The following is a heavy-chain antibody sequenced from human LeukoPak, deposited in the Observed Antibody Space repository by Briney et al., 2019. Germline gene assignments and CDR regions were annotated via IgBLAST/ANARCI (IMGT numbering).Heavy chain of an antibody. J-gene: IGHJ4*02. CDR3: AGYCSSTSCYASLY. V-gene: IGHV1-69*13. CDR1: GGTFSSYA. D-gene: IGHD2-2*01. CDR2: IIPIFGTA. Sequence: ASVKVSCKASGGTFSSYAISWVRQAPGQGLEWMGVIIPIFGTANYAQKFQGRVTITADESTSTAYMELSSLRSEDTAVYYCAGYCSSTSCYASLYWGQGTLVTVSS.